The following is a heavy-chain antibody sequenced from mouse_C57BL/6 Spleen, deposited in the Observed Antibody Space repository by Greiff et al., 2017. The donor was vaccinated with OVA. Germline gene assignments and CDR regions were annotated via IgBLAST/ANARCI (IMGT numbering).Heavy chain of an antibody. CDR3: AREGGTGRYFDV. CDR2: IDPSASYT. V-gene: IGHV1-59*01. J-gene: IGHJ1*03. D-gene: IGHD3-3*01. Sequence: VQLQQPGAELVRPGTSVKLSCKASGYTFTSYWMHWVKQRPGQGLEWIGVIDPSASYTNYNQKFKGKATLTVDTSSSTAYMQLSSMTSEDSAVYYCAREGGTGRYFDVWGTGTTVTVSS. CDR1: GYTFTSYW.